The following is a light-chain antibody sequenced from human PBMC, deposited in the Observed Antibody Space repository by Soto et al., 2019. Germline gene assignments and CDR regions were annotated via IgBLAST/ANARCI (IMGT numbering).Light chain of an antibody. Sequence: QSVLTQPASVSGSPGQSITISCTGTSSDVGSYNLVSWYQQHPGKAPKLIIYEVTKRPSGVSNRFSGSKSGNTASLTISGLQAEDEADYFCCSYAGSRTYYVFGNRTKVTVL. V-gene: IGLV2-23*02. CDR1: SSDVGSYNL. J-gene: IGLJ1*01. CDR3: CSYAGSRTYYV. CDR2: EVT.